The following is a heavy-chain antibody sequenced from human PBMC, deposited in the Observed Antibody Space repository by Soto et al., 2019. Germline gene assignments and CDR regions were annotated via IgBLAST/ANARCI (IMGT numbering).Heavy chain of an antibody. CDR3: ARGPRESGEWLLFDY. D-gene: IGHD3-3*01. J-gene: IGHJ4*02. V-gene: IGHV1-8*01. Sequence: QVQLVQSGADVKKPGASVTVSCKASGYTFTTYEINWVRQATGQGLEWMGRMNPNDGNTGYAQKFQGRVTMTRNTSVTTAYMELSGLRSDDTAVYYCARGPRESGEWLLFDYWDQGALVTVSS. CDR1: GYTFTTYE. CDR2: MNPNDGNT.